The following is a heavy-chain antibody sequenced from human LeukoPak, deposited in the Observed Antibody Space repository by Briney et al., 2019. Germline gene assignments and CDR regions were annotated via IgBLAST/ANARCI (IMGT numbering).Heavy chain of an antibody. J-gene: IGHJ5*02. Sequence: PGGSLRLSCAASGFTFSSYAMSWVRQAPGKGLEWVSAISGSGGSTYYADSVKGRFTISRDNSKNTLYLQMNSLRAEVTAVYYCAKDHRQLAPSDVWDNWFDPWGQGTLVTVSS. CDR2: ISGSGGST. V-gene: IGHV3-23*01. CDR3: AKDHRQLAPSDVWDNWFDP. D-gene: IGHD6-13*01. CDR1: GFTFSSYA.